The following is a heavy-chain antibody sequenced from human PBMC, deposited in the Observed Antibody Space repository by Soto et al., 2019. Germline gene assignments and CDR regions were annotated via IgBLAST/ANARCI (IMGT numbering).Heavy chain of an antibody. CDR1: GFTFSIYA. D-gene: IGHD1-1*01. V-gene: IGHV3-23*04. J-gene: IGHJ3*01. CDR2: ITNNGDTT. Sequence: EKQLVESGGALAQPGGSLRLSCVGSGFTFSIYALTWVRQAPGKGLEWVSLITNNGDTTFFGDSVKGRFSISRDNSKNTLYLQLKTLRAEDTAVYYCEMSAGYGGGFDDWGQGTMVAVSS. CDR3: EMSAGYGGGFDD.